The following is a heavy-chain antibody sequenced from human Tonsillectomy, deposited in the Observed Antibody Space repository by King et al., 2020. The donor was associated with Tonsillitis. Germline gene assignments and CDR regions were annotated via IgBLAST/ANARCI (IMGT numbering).Heavy chain of an antibody. CDR2: VSGYNGNT. CDR3: ARDTGIAVPGYFDY. CDR1: GYTFTSYG. J-gene: IGHJ4*02. D-gene: IGHD6-19*01. Sequence: QLVQSGAEVKKPGASVKVSCKASGYTFTSYGVNWVRQAPGQGLEWMGWVSGYNGNTNYAQKLQGRVTMTTDTSTRTAYMELRSLRSDDTAVYYCARDTGIAVPGYFDYWGQGTLVTVSS. V-gene: IGHV1-18*04.